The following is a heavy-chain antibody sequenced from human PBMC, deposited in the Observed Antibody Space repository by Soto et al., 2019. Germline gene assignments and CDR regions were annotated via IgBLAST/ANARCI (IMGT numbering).Heavy chain of an antibody. Sequence: EVQLVESGGGLVQPGGSLRLSCAASGFTVSSNYMSWVRQAPGKGLEWVSVIYSGGSTYYADSVKGRFTISRDNSKNTLYLQVNSLRAEDTAVYYCARVGAGHRFDYWGQGTLVTVSS. J-gene: IGHJ4*02. CDR3: ARVGAGHRFDY. CDR2: IYSGGST. CDR1: GFTVSSNY. V-gene: IGHV3-66*01. D-gene: IGHD6-19*01.